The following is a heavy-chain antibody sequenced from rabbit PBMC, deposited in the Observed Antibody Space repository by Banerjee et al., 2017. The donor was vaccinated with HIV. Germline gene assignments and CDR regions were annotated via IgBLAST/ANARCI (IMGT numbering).Heavy chain of an antibody. D-gene: IGHD4-2*01. CDR1: GFSFSSSYY. CDR3: ARGNYYVGWVNYALARSDL. CDR2: IYPGRNDGS. V-gene: IGHV1S45*01. J-gene: IGHJ3*01. Sequence: QEQLVESGGGLVQPGGSLTLSCKASGFSFSSSYYMCWVRQAPGKGLEWIACIYPGRNDGSDYASWAKGRFTISKTSSTTVTLQMTSLTAADTATYFCARGNYYVGWVNYALARSDLWGQGTLVTVS.